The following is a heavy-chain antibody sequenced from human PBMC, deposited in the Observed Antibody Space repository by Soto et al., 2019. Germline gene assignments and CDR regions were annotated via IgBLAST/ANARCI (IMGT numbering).Heavy chain of an antibody. D-gene: IGHD5-12*01. CDR3: ARGRGYSGDDHYYYFDMDV. J-gene: IGHJ6*02. V-gene: IGHV1-69*13. Sequence: SVKVSCKASGGTFNNYPITWVRQAPGEGLEWMGGSIPTFGTANYAQKFQGRVTISVDESTSTAYMELSSLRSEDTAVYYCARGRGYSGDDHYYYFDMDVWGQGTTVTVSS. CDR2: SIPTFGTA. CDR1: GGTFNNYP.